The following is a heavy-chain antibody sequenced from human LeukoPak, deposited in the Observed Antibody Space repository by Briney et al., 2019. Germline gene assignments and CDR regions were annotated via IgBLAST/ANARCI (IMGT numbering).Heavy chain of an antibody. J-gene: IGHJ4*02. CDR1: GLTFDYHA. CDR2: ITASGGST. CDR3: AKISEGGYSYGYMAFDY. Sequence: GSLRLSCVTSGLTFDYHAMTWVRQAPGKGLEWVAGITASGGSTYYAESVKGRFTISRDNSKNTLYLQMNSLRAEDTAVYYCAKISEGGYSYGYMAFDYWGQGTLVTVSS. V-gene: IGHV3-23*01. D-gene: IGHD5-18*01.